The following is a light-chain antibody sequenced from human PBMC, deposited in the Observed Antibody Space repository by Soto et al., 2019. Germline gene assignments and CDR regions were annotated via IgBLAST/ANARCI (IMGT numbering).Light chain of an antibody. CDR3: QQHNHWPS. CDR2: SAS. V-gene: IGKV3-15*01. J-gene: IGKJ2*01. Sequence: EIVMTQSPATLSVSPGERATLSCRASQSVSSNLAWYQQKPGQAPRLLIYSASTRATGIPARFSGSGSGTEFTLTISSLQSEDLAVDYCQQHNHWPSFGQGTNLEIK. CDR1: QSVSSN.